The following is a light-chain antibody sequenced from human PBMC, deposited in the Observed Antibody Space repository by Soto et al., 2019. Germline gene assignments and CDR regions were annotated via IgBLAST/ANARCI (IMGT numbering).Light chain of an antibody. CDR3: QQSYSTPT. CDR2: AGS. Sequence: DIQVTQSPSSLSASLGDRLTITCRASQSISIYLNWYQQKPGKAPILLVYAGSSLQGGVPSRFGGSGSGTDFTLTITSLQPEDFATYYCQQSYSTPTFGGGTKVDIK. CDR1: QSISIY. V-gene: IGKV1-39*01. J-gene: IGKJ4*01.